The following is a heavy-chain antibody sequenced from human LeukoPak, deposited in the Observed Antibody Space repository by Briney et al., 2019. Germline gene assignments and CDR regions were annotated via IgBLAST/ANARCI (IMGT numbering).Heavy chain of an antibody. CDR2: ISYDGSNK. D-gene: IGHD3-22*01. V-gene: IGHV3-30-3*01. CDR1: GFTFSSYA. J-gene: IGHJ4*02. CDR3: AREYYYDSSGYVMGPDY. Sequence: GSLRLSCAASGFTFSSYAMHWVRQAPGKGLEWVAVISYDGSNKYYADSVKGRFTISRDSSKNTLYLQMNSLRAEDTAVYHCAREYYYDSSGYVMGPDYWGQGTLVTVSS.